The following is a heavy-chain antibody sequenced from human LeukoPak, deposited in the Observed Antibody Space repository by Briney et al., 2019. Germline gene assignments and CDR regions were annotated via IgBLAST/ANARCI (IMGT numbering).Heavy chain of an antibody. V-gene: IGHV3-23*01. CDR2: ISGSGGST. D-gene: IGHD4-17*01. CDR1: GFTFSSYA. Sequence: GGSLRLSCAASGFTFSSYAMSWVRQAPGKGLEWVSAISGSGGSTYYADSVKGRFTISRDNSKNTLYLQMNSLRAKDTAVYYCAKASDYGDLNYYYYYGMDVWGKGTTVTVSS. J-gene: IGHJ6*04. CDR3: AKASDYGDLNYYYYYGMDV.